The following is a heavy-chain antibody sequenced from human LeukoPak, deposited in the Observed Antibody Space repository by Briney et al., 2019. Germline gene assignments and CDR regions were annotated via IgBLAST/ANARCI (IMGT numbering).Heavy chain of an antibody. D-gene: IGHD2-15*01. CDR1: GGTFSSYA. Sequence: SVKVSCKVSGGTFSSYAISWVRQAPGQGLEWMGGIIPIFGTANYAQKFQGRVTITADESTSTAYMELSSLRSEDTAVYYCAMGLGYCSGGSCYYNWFDPWGQGTLVTVSS. CDR3: AMGLGYCSGGSCYYNWFDP. CDR2: IIPIFGTA. V-gene: IGHV1-69*01. J-gene: IGHJ5*02.